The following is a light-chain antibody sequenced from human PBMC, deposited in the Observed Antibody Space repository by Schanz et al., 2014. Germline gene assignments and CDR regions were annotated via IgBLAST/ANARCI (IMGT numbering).Light chain of an antibody. V-gene: IGKV3D-15*01. CDR2: DAS. CDR1: QSVSSY. Sequence: ESVLTQSPDTLSVSPGERATLSCRASQSVSSYLAWYQQKPGQAPRLLIYDASNRATGIPARFSGSGSGTDFTLTISSLQAEDVAVYYCQQYYSTPHTFGQGTKLEIK. J-gene: IGKJ2*01. CDR3: QQYYSTPHT.